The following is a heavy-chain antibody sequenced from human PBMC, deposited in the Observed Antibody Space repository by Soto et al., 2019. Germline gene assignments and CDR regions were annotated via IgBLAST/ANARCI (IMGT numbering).Heavy chain of an antibody. CDR1: GYSFTSYW. V-gene: IGHV5-10-1*01. CDR2: IDPSDSYT. CDR3: ASFGVVTPYYYYGMDV. Sequence: GESLKISCKGSGYSFTSYWISWVRQMPGKGLEWMGRIDPSDSYTNYSPSFQGHVTISADKSISTAYLQWSSLKASDTAMYYCASFGVVTPYYYYGMDVWGQGTTVTVSS. J-gene: IGHJ6*02. D-gene: IGHD3-3*01.